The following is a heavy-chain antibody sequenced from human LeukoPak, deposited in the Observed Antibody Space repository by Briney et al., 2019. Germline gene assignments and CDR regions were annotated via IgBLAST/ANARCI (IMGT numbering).Heavy chain of an antibody. D-gene: IGHD6-13*01. CDR3: ASLRYSSSWYYYYYYMDV. CDR1: GGSISSRSYY. J-gene: IGHJ6*03. V-gene: IGHV4-39*07. CDR2: IYYTGST. Sequence: PSETLSLTCTVSGGSISSRSYYWGWIRQPPGKGLEWIGSIYYTGSTYYNPSLKSRVTISVDTSKNQFSLKLSSVTAADTAVYYCASLRYSSSWYYYYYYMDVWGKGTTVTVSS.